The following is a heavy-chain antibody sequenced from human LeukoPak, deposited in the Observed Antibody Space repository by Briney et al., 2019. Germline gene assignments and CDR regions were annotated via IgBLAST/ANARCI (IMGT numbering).Heavy chain of an antibody. Sequence: SETLSLTCTVSGGSISSGDYYWNWIRQPAGKGLEWIGRIYTSGSTNYNPSLKSRVTISVDTSKNQFSLRLSSVTAADTAVYYCARDSGAVEDTSVGFDYWGQGTLVTVSS. D-gene: IGHD1-26*01. V-gene: IGHV4-61*02. CDR1: GGSISSGDYY. J-gene: IGHJ4*02. CDR2: IYTSGST. CDR3: ARDSGAVEDTSVGFDY.